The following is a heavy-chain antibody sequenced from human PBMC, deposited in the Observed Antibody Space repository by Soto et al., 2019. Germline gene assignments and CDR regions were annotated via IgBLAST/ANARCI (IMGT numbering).Heavy chain of an antibody. D-gene: IGHD3-3*01. V-gene: IGHV1-46*01. Sequence: QVQLVQSGAEVKKPGASVKVSCKASGYTFTSYYLHWVRQAPGQGLEWMGVINPSGVSPSYAQRFQGRVTMTRDTSTSTVYMELNSLRSEDTAVYYCARDKEERVVLSSHWGQGTVVTVSS. J-gene: IGHJ4*02. CDR3: ARDKEERVVLSSH. CDR1: GYTFTSYY. CDR2: INPSGVSP.